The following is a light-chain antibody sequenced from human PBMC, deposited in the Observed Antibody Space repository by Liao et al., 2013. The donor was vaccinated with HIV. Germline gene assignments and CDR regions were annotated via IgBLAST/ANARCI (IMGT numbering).Light chain of an antibody. Sequence: SYELTQPPSVSLAPGKTARITCGGNNIGSKSVHWYQQKPGQAPVLVIYYDSDRPSGIPERFSGSNSGNTATLTISGTQAMDEADYYCQAWDSITAFGGGTKLTVL. CDR1: NIGSKS. CDR2: YDS. CDR3: QAWDSITA. J-gene: IGLJ2*01. V-gene: IGLV3-21*01.